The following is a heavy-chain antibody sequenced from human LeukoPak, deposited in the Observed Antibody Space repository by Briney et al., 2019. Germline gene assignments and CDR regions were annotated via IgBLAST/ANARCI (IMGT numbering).Heavy chain of an antibody. Sequence: GGSLRLSCAASGFTFSSYGMHWVRQAPGKGLDWVAFIRYDGRNKYYADSVRGRFTISRDNSKNTLYLQMNSLRAEDTAVYFCAKGSKAVLFTRDHYMDVWGKGTTVTISS. V-gene: IGHV3-30*02. CDR1: GFTFSSYG. CDR2: IRYDGRNK. D-gene: IGHD6-19*01. CDR3: AKGSKAVLFTRDHYMDV. J-gene: IGHJ6*03.